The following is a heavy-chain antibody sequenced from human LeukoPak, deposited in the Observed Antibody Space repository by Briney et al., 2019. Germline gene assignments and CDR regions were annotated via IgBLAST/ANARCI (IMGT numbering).Heavy chain of an antibody. CDR3: ARRYMAVAGSGGLYYYYYYMDV. J-gene: IGHJ6*03. CDR1: GYTFTNYG. V-gene: IGHV1-18*01. Sequence: GASVKVSCKASGYTFTNYGISWVRQAPGQGLEWMGWISGYNGNTKYAQKFQGRVTITRNTSISTAYMELSSLRSEDTAVYYCARRYMAVAGSGGLYYYYYYMDVWGKGTTVTVSS. CDR2: ISGYNGNT. D-gene: IGHD6-19*01.